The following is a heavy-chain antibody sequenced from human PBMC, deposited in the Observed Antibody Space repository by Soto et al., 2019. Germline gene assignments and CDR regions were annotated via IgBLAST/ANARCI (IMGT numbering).Heavy chain of an antibody. CDR3: AHSGSYTAGRGFDP. V-gene: IGHV2-5*01. CDR2: IYWNDDK. Sequence: SGPTLVNPTQTLTLTCTFAGFSLITIGLGVGWIRQPPGKALEWLALIYWNDDKRYSPSPKSRLTITKDTSKNQVVLTMTNMDPVDTATYYCAHSGSYTAGRGFDPWGQGTLVTVSS. J-gene: IGHJ5*02. CDR1: GFSLITIGLG. D-gene: IGHD3-3*01.